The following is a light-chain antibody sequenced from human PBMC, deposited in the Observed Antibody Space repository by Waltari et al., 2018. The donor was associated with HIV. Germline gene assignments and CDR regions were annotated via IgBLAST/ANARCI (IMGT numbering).Light chain of an antibody. V-gene: IGLV3-21*01. J-gene: IGLJ2*01. CDR2: HDT. CDR1: NIGSKR. Sequence: SYVLTQSPSVSVAPGKTARITCWGKNIGSKRVNWYQQQPGQAPVMVIYHDTDRPSGIPDRFSGYNSEDTATLTIRRVEAGDEADYYCQVWDTNTDQYVIFGGGTNLAV. CDR3: QVWDTNTDQYVI.